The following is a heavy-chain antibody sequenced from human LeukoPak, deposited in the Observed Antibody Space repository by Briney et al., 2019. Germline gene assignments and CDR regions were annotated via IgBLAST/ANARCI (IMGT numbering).Heavy chain of an antibody. J-gene: IGHJ5*02. CDR1: GFTFSSYS. CDR3: ARGVLGGGSYLNWFDP. D-gene: IGHD1-26*01. CDR2: ISSSSSTI. Sequence: PGGSLRLSCAASGFTFSSYSMNWVRQAPGKGLEWVSYISSSSSTIYYADPVKGRFTISRDNAKNSLYLQMNSLRAEDTAVYYCARGVLGGGSYLNWFDPWGQGTLVTVSS. V-gene: IGHV3-48*04.